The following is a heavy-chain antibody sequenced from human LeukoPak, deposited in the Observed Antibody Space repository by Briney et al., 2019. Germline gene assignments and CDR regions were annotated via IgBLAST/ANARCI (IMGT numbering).Heavy chain of an antibody. J-gene: IGHJ5*02. D-gene: IGHD2-15*01. CDR3: ARVRCSGGSCYSGLNWFDP. V-gene: IGHV1-2*06. CDR1: GYTFTGYY. CDR2: INPNSGGT. Sequence: ASVKVSFKASGYTFTGYYMHWVRQAPGQGLEWMGRINPNSGGTNYAQKFQGRVTMTRDTSISTAYMELSRLRSDDTAVYYCARVRCSGGSCYSGLNWFDPWGQGTLVTVSS.